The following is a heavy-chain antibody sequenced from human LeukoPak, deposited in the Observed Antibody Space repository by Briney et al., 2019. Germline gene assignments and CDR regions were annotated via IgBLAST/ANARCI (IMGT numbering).Heavy chain of an antibody. Sequence: SETLSLTCAVSGGSISSNSYYWSWIRQPAGKGLEWIGRIYTSGSTNYNPSLKSRVTMSVDTSKNQFSLKLSSVTAADTAVYYCARETTVTMFDYWGQGTLVTVSS. CDR3: ARETTVTMFDY. CDR1: GGSISSNSYY. V-gene: IGHV4-61*02. D-gene: IGHD4-17*01. CDR2: IYTSGST. J-gene: IGHJ4*02.